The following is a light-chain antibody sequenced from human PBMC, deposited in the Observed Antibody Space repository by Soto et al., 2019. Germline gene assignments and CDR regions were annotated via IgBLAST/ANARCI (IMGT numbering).Light chain of an antibody. V-gene: IGLV2-8*01. J-gene: IGLJ2*01. CDR2: EVS. Sequence: HSALTQPPSASGSPGQSVTISCTGTSSDVGGYNYVSWYQQHPGKAPKLMIYEVSKRPSGVPDRFSGSKSGNTASLTVSGLQAEDEADYYCSSYAGSTPVVFGGGTKLTVL. CDR1: SSDVGGYNY. CDR3: SSYAGSTPVV.